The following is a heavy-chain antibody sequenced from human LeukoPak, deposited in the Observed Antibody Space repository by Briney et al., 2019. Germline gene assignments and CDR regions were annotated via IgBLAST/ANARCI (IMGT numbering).Heavy chain of an antibody. J-gene: IGHJ2*01. CDR3: ARHPGKVTNDWYFDL. Sequence: ASVTVSCKASGYTFTVYYMHWVRQAPGQGLEWMGWINPNSGGTNYAQKFQGRVTMTRDTSITTAYMELSRLSSDDTAVYYCARHPGKVTNDWYFDLWGRGTLVTVSS. CDR1: GYTFTVYY. D-gene: IGHD4-23*01. V-gene: IGHV1-2*02. CDR2: INPNSGGT.